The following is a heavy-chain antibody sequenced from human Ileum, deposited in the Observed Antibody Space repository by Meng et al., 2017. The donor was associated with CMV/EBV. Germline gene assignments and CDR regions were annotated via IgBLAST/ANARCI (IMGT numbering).Heavy chain of an antibody. CDR1: GFTFSTYA. Sequence: GGSLRLSCAVSGFTFSTYAMHWVRQAAGKGLEWVAVISYDGSNKYYTDSVKGRFTISRDNSRNTLLLLMDSLRVEDTAVYYCARGGYHDSSGYYWGAFDSWGRGTLVTVSS. CDR3: ARGGYHDSSGYYWGAFDS. V-gene: IGHV3-30-3*01. J-gene: IGHJ4*02. D-gene: IGHD3-22*01. CDR2: ISYDGSNK.